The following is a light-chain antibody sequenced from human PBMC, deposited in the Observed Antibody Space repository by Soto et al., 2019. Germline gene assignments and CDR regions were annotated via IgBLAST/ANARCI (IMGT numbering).Light chain of an antibody. Sequence: QSVLTQPPSVSAAPGQQVTISCSGSSSNIGNNYVSWYQHLPGTAPKLLIHDDNKRPSGIPDRFSGSKSGTSATLGITGLQTGDEADYYCGAWDTSLSAVVFGTGTKLTVL. CDR3: GAWDTSLSAVV. J-gene: IGLJ1*01. CDR2: DDN. V-gene: IGLV1-51*01. CDR1: SSNIGNNY.